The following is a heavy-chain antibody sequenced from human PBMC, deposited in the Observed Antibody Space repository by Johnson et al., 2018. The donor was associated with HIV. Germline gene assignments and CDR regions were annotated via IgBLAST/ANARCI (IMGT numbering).Heavy chain of an antibody. J-gene: IGHJ3*02. Sequence: QVQLVESGGGVVQPGGSLRLSCAASGFTFSDYYMSWIRQAPGKGLEWVSYISSSGSTIYYADSVKGRFTVSRDSSKSTLYLQMNSLRAEDTAVYYCARDEWELDAFDIWGQGTMVTVSS. V-gene: IGHV3-11*04. CDR1: GFTFSDYY. CDR3: ARDEWELDAFDI. CDR2: ISSSGSTI. D-gene: IGHD1-26*01.